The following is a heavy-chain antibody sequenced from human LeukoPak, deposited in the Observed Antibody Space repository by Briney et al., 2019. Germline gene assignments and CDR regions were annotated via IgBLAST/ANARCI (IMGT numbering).Heavy chain of an antibody. J-gene: IGHJ4*02. Sequence: ASVTVSCKASGYTFTSHGISWVRQAPGQGLEWMGWISAYNGDTKYAQKTQGRVTMTTDASTSTAYMELRSLRSDDTAMYYCARDPSNTSGFYAYLDSWGQGTLVTVSP. CDR3: ARDPSNTSGFYAYLDS. CDR2: ISAYNGDT. D-gene: IGHD6-19*01. V-gene: IGHV1-18*01. CDR1: GYTFTSHG.